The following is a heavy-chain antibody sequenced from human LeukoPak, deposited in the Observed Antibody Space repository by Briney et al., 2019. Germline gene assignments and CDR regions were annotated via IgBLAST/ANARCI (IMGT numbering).Heavy chain of an antibody. J-gene: IGHJ3*02. Sequence: GGSLRLSCAASGFTFSDYYMSWIHQAPGKGLEWVSYISSSSSYIYYADSVKGRFTISRDNAKNSLYLQMNSLRAEDTAVYYCARDREYSGYEGGQVGAFDIWGQGTMVTVSS. CDR2: ISSSSSYI. CDR3: ARDREYSGYEGGQVGAFDI. V-gene: IGHV3-11*06. CDR1: GFTFSDYY. D-gene: IGHD5-12*01.